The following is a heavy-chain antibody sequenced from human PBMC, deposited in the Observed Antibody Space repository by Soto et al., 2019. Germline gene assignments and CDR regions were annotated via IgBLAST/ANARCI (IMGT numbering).Heavy chain of an antibody. J-gene: IGHJ5*02. D-gene: IGHD1-26*01. CDR1: GFTFSSYG. CDR3: VRDYVAATTSGNWFDP. CDR2: IWYDGSNK. Sequence: QVQLVESGGGVVQPGRSLRLSCAASGFTFSSYGMHWVRQAPGKGLEWVAVIWYDGSNKYYADSVKGRFTISRDNSKNTLYLQMNSLRAEDTAVYYCVRDYVAATTSGNWFDPWGQGTLVTVSS. V-gene: IGHV3-33*01.